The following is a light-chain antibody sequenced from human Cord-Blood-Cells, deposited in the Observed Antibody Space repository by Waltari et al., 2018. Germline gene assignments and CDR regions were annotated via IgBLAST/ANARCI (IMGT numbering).Light chain of an antibody. V-gene: IGLV2-23*01. CDR2: EGS. Sequence: QSALTQPASVSLSPGQSITIPCTRTSSDVRSYNLVSWYQQHPGKAPKLMIYEGSKRPSGVSNRFSGSKSGNTASLTISGLQAEDEADYYCCSYAGSSTYVVFGGGTKLTVL. CDR3: CSYAGSSTYVV. CDR1: SSDVRSYNL. J-gene: IGLJ2*01.